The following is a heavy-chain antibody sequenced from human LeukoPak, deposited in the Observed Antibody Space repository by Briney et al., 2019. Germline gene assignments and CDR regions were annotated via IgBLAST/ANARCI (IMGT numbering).Heavy chain of an antibody. V-gene: IGHV3-74*01. CDR2: IKSDGSST. J-gene: IGHJ4*02. CDR1: GFTFSNYW. Sequence: GGSLRLSRAASGFTFSNYWMHWVRQAPGKGLVWVSHIKSDGSSTSYADSVKGRFTISRDNAKNSLYLQMNSLRDEDTAVYYCTRNLGFDYWGQGTLVTVSS. CDR3: TRNLGFDY. D-gene: IGHD1-26*01.